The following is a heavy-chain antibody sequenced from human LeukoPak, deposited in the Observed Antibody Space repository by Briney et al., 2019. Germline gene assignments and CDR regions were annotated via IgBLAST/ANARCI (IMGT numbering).Heavy chain of an antibody. D-gene: IGHD4-17*01. V-gene: IGHV3-48*01. Sequence: GGSLRLSCAASGFTFSSYSMNWVRQAPGKGLEWVSYISSSSSTIYYADSVKGRFTISRDNAKNSLYLQMNSLRAEDTAVYYCARASYGYYYMDVWGKGTTVTVSS. CDR1: GFTFSSYS. J-gene: IGHJ6*03. CDR2: ISSSSSTI. CDR3: ARASYGYYYMDV.